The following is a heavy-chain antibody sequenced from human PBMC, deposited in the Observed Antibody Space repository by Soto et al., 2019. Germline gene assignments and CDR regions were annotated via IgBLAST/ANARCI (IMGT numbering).Heavy chain of an antibody. V-gene: IGHV1-2*02. D-gene: IGHD3-10*01. J-gene: IGHJ5*02. CDR2: INPKRSTT. CDR3: APEEAISEWLDT. Sequence: ASVKVSCKTSGFTFTDSLIHWVRQAPGQGLEWMGWINPKRSTTDYPQKFQGRVTMTSDTSTSTAYMELSRLTFDDTAVYFCAPEEAISEWLDTWGQGTPVTVSS. CDR1: GFTFTDSL.